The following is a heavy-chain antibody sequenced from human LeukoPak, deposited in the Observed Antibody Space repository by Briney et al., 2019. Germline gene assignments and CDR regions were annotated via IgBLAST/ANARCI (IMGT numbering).Heavy chain of an antibody. J-gene: IGHJ4*02. D-gene: IGHD3-10*01. CDR1: GFTFGDYA. Sequence: PGGSLRLSCTASGFTFGDYAMSWFRKAPGKGLEWVGFIRSKAYGGTTEYAASVKGRFTISRDDSKSIAYLQMNSLKTEDTAVYYCTRDRGSGSGSYYSDYWGQGTLVTVSS. V-gene: IGHV3-49*03. CDR3: TRDRGSGSGSYYSDY. CDR2: IRSKAYGGTT.